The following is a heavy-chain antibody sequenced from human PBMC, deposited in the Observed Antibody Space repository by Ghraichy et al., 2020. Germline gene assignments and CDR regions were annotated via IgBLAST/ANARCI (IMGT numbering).Heavy chain of an antibody. D-gene: IGHD3-3*01. CDR1: SGSIRSSY. J-gene: IGHJ4*02. V-gene: IGHV4-59*01. Sequence: SETLSLTCTVYSGSIRSSYWRWIRQPPRTGLEWIGYISYSGCTNYNPSLKSRVTISVDTSKNQFSLKLSSVTAADTAVYYCARYDFWSGYLDYWGQGTLATVAS. CDR2: ISYSGCT. CDR3: ARYDFWSGYLDY.